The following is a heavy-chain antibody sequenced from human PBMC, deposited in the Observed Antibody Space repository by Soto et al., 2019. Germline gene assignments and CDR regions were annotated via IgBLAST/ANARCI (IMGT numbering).Heavy chain of an antibody. Sequence: ASVKVSCKASGYSFTDYRIHWVRQAPGQGVEWLGRINPKSGGASTAQKFQDRVTLTTEASTGTASLELRNLRSDDTAGYYCARDRCTTDRCYTHHFDVWGQGTTVTVPS. V-gene: IGHV1-2*06. D-gene: IGHD2-8*01. CDR2: INPKSGGA. J-gene: IGHJ6*02. CDR1: GYSFTDYR. CDR3: ARDRCTTDRCYTHHFDV.